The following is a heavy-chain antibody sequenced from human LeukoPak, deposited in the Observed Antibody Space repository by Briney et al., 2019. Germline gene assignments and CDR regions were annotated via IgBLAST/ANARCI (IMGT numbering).Heavy chain of an antibody. Sequence: PSETLSLTCTVSGGSISSSSYYWGWIRQPPGKGLEWIGSIYYSGSTYYNPSLKSRVTISVDTSKNQFSLKLSSVTAADTAVYYCARVRSAATMNFSDYWGQGTLVTVSS. CDR3: ARVRSAATMNFSDY. CDR1: GGSISSSSYY. V-gene: IGHV4-39*07. D-gene: IGHD6-13*01. CDR2: IYYSGST. J-gene: IGHJ4*02.